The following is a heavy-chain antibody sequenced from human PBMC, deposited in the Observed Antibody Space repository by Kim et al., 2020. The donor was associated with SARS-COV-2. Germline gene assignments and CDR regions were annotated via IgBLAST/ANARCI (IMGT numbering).Heavy chain of an antibody. CDR3: ARGLTGYSR. CDR2: INHSGST. V-gene: IGHV4-34*01. CDR1: GGSFSGYY. D-gene: IGHD3-9*01. J-gene: IGHJ4*02. Sequence: SETLSLTCAVYGGSFSGYYWSWIRQPPGKGLEWIGEINHSGSTNYNPSLKSRVTISVDTSKNQFSLKLSSVTAADTAVYYCARGLTGYSRWGQGTLVTVSS.